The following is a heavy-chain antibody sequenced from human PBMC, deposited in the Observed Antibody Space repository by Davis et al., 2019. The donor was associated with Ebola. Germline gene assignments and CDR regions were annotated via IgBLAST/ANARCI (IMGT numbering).Heavy chain of an antibody. Sequence: AASVKVSCKASGYTFTGYYMHWVRQAPGQGLEWMGRINPNSGGTNYAQKLQGRVTMSTDTSTSTAYMELRSLRSDDTAVYYCARAGRVVVTAMADYWGQGTLVTVSS. J-gene: IGHJ4*02. CDR1: GYTFTGYY. D-gene: IGHD2-21*02. CDR3: ARAGRVVVTAMADY. V-gene: IGHV1-2*06. CDR2: INPNSGGT.